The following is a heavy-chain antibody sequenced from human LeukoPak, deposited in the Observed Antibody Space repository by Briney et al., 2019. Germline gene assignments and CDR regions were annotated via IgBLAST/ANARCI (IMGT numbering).Heavy chain of an antibody. J-gene: IGHJ5*02. CDR1: GGTFSSYA. Sequence: GASVKVSCKASGGTFSSYAISWVRQAPGQGLEWMGGIIPIFGTANYAQKFQGRVTITTDESTSTAYMELSSLRSEDTAVYYCARISTTVTTLGWFDPWGQETLVTVSS. CDR3: ARISTTVTTLGWFDP. D-gene: IGHD4-17*01. V-gene: IGHV1-69*05. CDR2: IIPIFGTA.